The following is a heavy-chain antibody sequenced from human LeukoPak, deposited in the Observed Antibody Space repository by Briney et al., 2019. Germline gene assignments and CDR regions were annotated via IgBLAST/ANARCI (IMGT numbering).Heavy chain of an antibody. V-gene: IGHV4-34*01. CDR2: INHSGST. CDR3: ARGRTTAFDY. J-gene: IGHJ4*02. D-gene: IGHD4-17*01. CDR1: GGSFSGYY. Sequence: SETLSLTCAVYGGSFSGYYWSWIRQPPGKGLEWIGEINHSGSTNYNPSLKSRVTISVDTSKNQFSLKLSSVSAADTAVYYCARGRTTAFDYWGQGTLVTVSS.